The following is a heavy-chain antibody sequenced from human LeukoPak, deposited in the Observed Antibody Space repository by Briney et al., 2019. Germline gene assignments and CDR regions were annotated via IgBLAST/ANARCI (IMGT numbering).Heavy chain of an antibody. CDR3: TRSVGTTYYYYYMDV. CDR2: IRSKAFGGTT. J-gene: IGHJ6*03. V-gene: IGHV3-49*04. D-gene: IGHD1-26*01. CDR1: GYTFGDYV. Sequence: GGSLRLSCTASGYTFGDYVLSWVRQAPGKGLERVGFIRSKAFGGTTEYAASVKGRFTISRDDSKSIAYLQMNSLRTEDTAVYSCTRSVGTTYYYYYMDVWGKGSTVTVSS.